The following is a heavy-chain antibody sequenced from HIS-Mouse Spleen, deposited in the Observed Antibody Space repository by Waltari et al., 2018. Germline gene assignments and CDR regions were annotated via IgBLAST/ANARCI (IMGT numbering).Heavy chain of an antibody. Sequence: QVQLVQSGAEVKKPGASVKVSCKASGYTFTSYDINWVRQATGQGLEWMGWMNPNSGNTGYAQKFQGRVTMTRNTSISTAYMELSSLRSEDTAVYYCARAIAAAGTHYYYYGMDVWGQGTTVTVSS. CDR2: MNPNSGNT. CDR3: ARAIAAAGTHYYYYGMDV. V-gene: IGHV1-8*01. J-gene: IGHJ6*02. CDR1: GYTFTSYD. D-gene: IGHD6-13*01.